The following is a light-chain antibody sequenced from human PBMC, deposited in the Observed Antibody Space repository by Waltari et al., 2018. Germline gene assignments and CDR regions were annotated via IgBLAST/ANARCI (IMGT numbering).Light chain of an antibody. J-gene: IGLJ2*01. V-gene: IGLV2-14*01. Sequence: QSALTQPVSVSGSPGQSLTISCTGTSSDVGGYNFVSWYQQHPGKAPKLMLYDVSKRPSGVSNRLSGSKSGNTASLTISGLQAEDEADYYCSSYTSSSTVVFGGGTKLTVL. CDR3: SSYTSSSTVV. CDR1: SSDVGGYNF. CDR2: DVS.